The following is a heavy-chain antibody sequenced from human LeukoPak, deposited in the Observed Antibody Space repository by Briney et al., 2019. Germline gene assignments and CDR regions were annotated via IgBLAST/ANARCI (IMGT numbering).Heavy chain of an antibody. CDR2: IKTKIDGETT. Sequence: GGSLRLSCAASGFTFSNAWMTWVRQAPGKGLEWVGRIKTKIDGETTDYAAPVEGRFTISRDDSKNTLYLQMNSLKTDDTAVYYCTTVERWLLRSSPYWSQGTLVTVSS. D-gene: IGHD5-24*01. V-gene: IGHV3-15*01. CDR3: TTVERWLLRSSPY. J-gene: IGHJ4*02. CDR1: GFTFSNAW.